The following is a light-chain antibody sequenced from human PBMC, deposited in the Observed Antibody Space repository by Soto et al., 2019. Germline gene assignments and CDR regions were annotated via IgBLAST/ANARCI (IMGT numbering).Light chain of an antibody. V-gene: IGLV2-23*01. J-gene: IGLJ1*01. Sequence: QAVVTQPASVSGSPGQSITISCTGTSSDVGSYNLVSWYQQHPGKAPKLMIYEGNKRPSGVSNRFSGSKSANTASLTISGLQTADEADYYCCLYAGTNTFVFGTGTKLTVL. CDR3: CLYAGTNTFV. CDR2: EGN. CDR1: SSDVGSYNL.